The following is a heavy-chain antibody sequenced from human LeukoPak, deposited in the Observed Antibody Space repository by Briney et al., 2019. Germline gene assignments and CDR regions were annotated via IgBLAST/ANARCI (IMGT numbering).Heavy chain of an antibody. J-gene: IGHJ3*02. V-gene: IGHV4-59*01. CDR1: AGSISSYY. D-gene: IGHD3-9*01. Sequence: SETLSLTCTVSAGSISSYYWSWIRLPPGKGLEWIGYLSKSGNTNYSPSLKSRVTIFGDTSKNQFFLKLSSVTAADTAVYYCARARYVNSFYAFDIWGQGTLVTASS. CDR2: LSKSGNT. CDR3: ARARYVNSFYAFDI.